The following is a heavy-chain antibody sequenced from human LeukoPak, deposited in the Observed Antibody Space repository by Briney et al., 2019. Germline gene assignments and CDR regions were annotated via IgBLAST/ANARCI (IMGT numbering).Heavy chain of an antibody. CDR3: ARGAEVGATLAYFDY. CDR2: IIPIFGTA. Sequence: SVKVSCKASGYTFTSYGISWVRQAPGQGLEWMGGIIPIFGTANYAHKFQGRVTITADESTSTAYMELSSLRSEDTAVYYCARGAEVGATLAYFDYWGQGTLVTVSS. CDR1: GYTFTSYG. J-gene: IGHJ4*02. D-gene: IGHD1-26*01. V-gene: IGHV1-69*13.